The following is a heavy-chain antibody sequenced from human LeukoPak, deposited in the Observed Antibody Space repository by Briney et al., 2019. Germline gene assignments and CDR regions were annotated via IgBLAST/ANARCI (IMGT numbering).Heavy chain of an antibody. Sequence: GGSLRLSCAASGFTVSSNYMSWVRQAPGKGLEWVSVIYSGGSTYYADSVKGRFTISRDNSKNTLYLQMNSLRAEDTAVYYCARGTYYGSGSYYNPLDYWGQGTLVTVSS. J-gene: IGHJ4*02. CDR3: ARGTYYGSGSYYNPLDY. V-gene: IGHV3-53*01. CDR1: GFTVSSNY. D-gene: IGHD3-10*01. CDR2: IYSGGST.